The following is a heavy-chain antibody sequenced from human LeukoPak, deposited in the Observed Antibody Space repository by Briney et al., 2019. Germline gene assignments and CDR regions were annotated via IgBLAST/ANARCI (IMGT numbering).Heavy chain of an antibody. CDR3: IRIREREHQFGMDV. V-gene: IGHV3-13*01. CDR1: GFPFSNYD. J-gene: IGHJ6*02. D-gene: IGHD1-26*01. Sequence: PGGSWRLSGAAPGFPFSNYDMHGSRKATGERLKWVSAIDSVGNTYYSASVKGRFTISREDAKHSLYLQMNSLRDGDTAIYYCIRIREREHQFGMDVWGQGTTVTVSS. CDR2: IDSVGNT.